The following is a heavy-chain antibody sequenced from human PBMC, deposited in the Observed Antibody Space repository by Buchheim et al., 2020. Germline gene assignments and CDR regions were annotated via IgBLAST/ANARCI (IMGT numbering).Heavy chain of an antibody. CDR3: AKDPSVGGG. CDR1: GFTFSNHA. J-gene: IGHJ4*02. CDR2: ISWSGNTT. V-gene: IGHV3-23*01. Sequence: EVQLLDSGGGLVQPGGSLRLSCAASGFTFSNHAMCWVRQAPGKGLEWVSTISWSGNTTDYADSVKGRFTISRDNSKNTLYLQMNSLRGEDTAVYYCAKDPSVGGGWGQGTL. D-gene: IGHD2-2*01.